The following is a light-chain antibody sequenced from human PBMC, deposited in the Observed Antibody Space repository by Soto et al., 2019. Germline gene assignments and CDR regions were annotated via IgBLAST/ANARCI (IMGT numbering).Light chain of an antibody. CDR2: AAF. CDR3: LQDINYPWT. CDR1: EDINSR. J-gene: IGKJ1*01. V-gene: IGKV1-12*01. Sequence: IQMTQSPSSVSASVGDRVTISFRASEDINSRLAWYQQKPGNAPKLLIYAAFILQSGVPSRFSGYGSGTDFTLSISSLQSEDSATYYCLQDINYPWTFGQGTKVDI.